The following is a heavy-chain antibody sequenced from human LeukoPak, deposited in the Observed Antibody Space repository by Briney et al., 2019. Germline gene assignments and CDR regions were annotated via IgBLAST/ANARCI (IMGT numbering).Heavy chain of an antibody. CDR3: ARGPTTVVTVPYYFDD. Sequence: PSETLSLTCAVSGGSFFGYHWNWIRQTPGKGLEWIGEINHRGNTTYNPSLESRVTISVDTSKNQFSLTLRSVTAADTAVYYCARGPTTVVTVPYYFDDWGQGTRVTVSS. CDR1: GGSFFGYH. V-gene: IGHV4-34*01. J-gene: IGHJ4*02. D-gene: IGHD4-23*01. CDR2: INHRGNT.